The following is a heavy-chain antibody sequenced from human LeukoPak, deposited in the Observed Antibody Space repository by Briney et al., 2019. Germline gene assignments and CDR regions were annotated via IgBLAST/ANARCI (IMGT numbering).Heavy chain of an antibody. CDR3: ARGALRSGSYVYYFDY. Sequence: GGSLRLSCAASGFTFSSYWMSWVRQAPGKGLEWVANIKHDGSEKYYLDSVKGRFTIARDNAKNSLYLQLNSLRAEDTAVYYCARGALRSGSYVYYFDYWGQGTLVTVSS. CDR1: GFTFSSYW. V-gene: IGHV3-7*02. CDR2: IKHDGSEK. J-gene: IGHJ4*02. D-gene: IGHD3-22*01.